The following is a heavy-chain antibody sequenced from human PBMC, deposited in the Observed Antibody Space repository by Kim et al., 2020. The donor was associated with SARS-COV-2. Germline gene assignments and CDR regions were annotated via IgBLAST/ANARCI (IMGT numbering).Heavy chain of an antibody. CDR3: ARDLVATIYYYGMDV. D-gene: IGHD5-12*01. V-gene: IGHV3-7*01. J-gene: IGHJ6*02. Sequence: DSVKGRFTISRDNAKNSLYLQMNSLRAEDTAVYYCARDLVATIYYYGMDVWGQGTTVTVSS.